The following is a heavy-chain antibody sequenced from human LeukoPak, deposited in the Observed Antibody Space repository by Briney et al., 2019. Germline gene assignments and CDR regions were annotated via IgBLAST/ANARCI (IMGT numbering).Heavy chain of an antibody. V-gene: IGHV4-34*01. CDR2: INHSGST. J-gene: IGHJ4*02. Sequence: SETLSLTCAVYGGSFSGYYWSWIRQPPGKGLEWIGEINHSGSTNYNPSLKSRVTISVDTSKNQFSLKLSSVTAADTAVYYCARALGGWKIDYWGQGTLVTVSS. CDR1: GGSFSGYY. CDR3: ARALGGWKIDY. D-gene: IGHD6-19*01.